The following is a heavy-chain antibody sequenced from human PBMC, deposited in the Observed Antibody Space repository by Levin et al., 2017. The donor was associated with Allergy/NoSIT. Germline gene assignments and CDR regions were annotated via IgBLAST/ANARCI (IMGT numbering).Heavy chain of an antibody. CDR2: ISSFSSYT. J-gene: IGHJ4*02. CDR1: GFTFSDYY. D-gene: IGHD4-23*01. Sequence: LSLTCAASGFTFSDYYMSWIRQAPGKGLEWLSHISSFSSYTTYADSVKGRFTISRDNAKNSLYLQMNSLRAEDTAVYYCARVPVDYGGNPPHFFDYWGQGTLVTVPS. V-gene: IGHV3-11*05. CDR3: ARVPVDYGGNPPHFFDY.